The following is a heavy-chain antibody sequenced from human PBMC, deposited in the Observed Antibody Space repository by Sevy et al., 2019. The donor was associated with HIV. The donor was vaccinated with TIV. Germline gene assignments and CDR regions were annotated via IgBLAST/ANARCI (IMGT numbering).Heavy chain of an antibody. CDR3: ARGLYYYASSGYSDAFDI. CDR1: GYIFKNYW. CDR2: FYPGNSDV. D-gene: IGHD3-22*01. J-gene: IGHJ3*02. V-gene: IGHV5-51*01. Sequence: GESLKISCKGFGYIFKNYWIGWVRQVPGKGLEWMGIFYPGNSDVRYSPSFQGHVTISADKSISAAYLQWRSLKASDTAMYFCARGLYYYASSGYSDAFDIWGQGTMVTVSS.